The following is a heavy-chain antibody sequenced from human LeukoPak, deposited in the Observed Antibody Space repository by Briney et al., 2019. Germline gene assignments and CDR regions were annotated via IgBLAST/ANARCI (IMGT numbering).Heavy chain of an antibody. J-gene: IGHJ6*03. Sequence: SVKVSCKASGGTFSNYAISWVRQAPGQGLEWMGRIIPMFGTTNYAQKFQGRVTITTDESTSTAHMEVSSLGIEDTAVYYCASVTVTTWAPDGHMDVWGKGTTVTVSS. CDR1: GGTFSNYA. CDR3: ASVTVTTWAPDGHMDV. V-gene: IGHV1-69*05. CDR2: IIPMFGTT. D-gene: IGHD4-11*01.